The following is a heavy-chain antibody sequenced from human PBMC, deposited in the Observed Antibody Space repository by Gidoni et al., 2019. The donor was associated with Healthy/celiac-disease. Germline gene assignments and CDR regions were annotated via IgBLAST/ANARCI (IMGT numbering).Heavy chain of an antibody. Sequence: EVQLVESGGGLVQPGRSLRLYCAASGFTFDDYAMHWVRQAPGKGLEWVSGISWNSGSIGYADSVKGRFIISRDNAKNSLYLQMNSLRAEDTALYYCAKVIGDYDFDYWGQGTLVTVSS. CDR1: GFTFDDYA. CDR3: AKVIGDYDFDY. J-gene: IGHJ4*02. CDR2: ISWNSGSI. D-gene: IGHD4-17*01. V-gene: IGHV3-9*01.